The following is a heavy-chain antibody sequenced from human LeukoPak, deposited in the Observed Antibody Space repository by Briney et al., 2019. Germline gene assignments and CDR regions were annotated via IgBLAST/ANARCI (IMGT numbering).Heavy chain of an antibody. Sequence: PSETLSLTCTVSGGSISSGGYYWSWIRQPPGKGLEWIGYIYHSGSTYYNPSLESRVTISVDRSKNQFSLKLSSVTAADTAVYYCARGWISGITIFGVDQLGDVWGKGTTVTVSS. J-gene: IGHJ6*04. CDR2: IYHSGST. D-gene: IGHD3-3*01. CDR1: GGSISSGGYY. V-gene: IGHV4-30-2*01. CDR3: ARGWISGITIFGVDQLGDV.